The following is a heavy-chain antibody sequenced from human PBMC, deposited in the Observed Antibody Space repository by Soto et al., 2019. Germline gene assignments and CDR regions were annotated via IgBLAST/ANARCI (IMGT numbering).Heavy chain of an antibody. Sequence: QVQLVQSGAEVKKPGASVKVSCKASGYTFTNFGISWVRQAPGQGLEWMGWISAYNGNTNYAQNFQGRVTMTTDTSPSKAYIELRSPRSDNTALHYCARGGTPIDYRGQGTLVTVSS. J-gene: IGHJ4*02. CDR2: ISAYNGNT. V-gene: IGHV1-18*01. CDR1: GYTFTNFG. D-gene: IGHD3-16*01. CDR3: ARGGTPIDY.